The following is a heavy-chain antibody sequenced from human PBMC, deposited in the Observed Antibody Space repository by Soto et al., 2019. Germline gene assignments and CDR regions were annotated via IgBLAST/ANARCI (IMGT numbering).Heavy chain of an antibody. D-gene: IGHD3-10*01. V-gene: IGHV3-23*01. CDR2: ISPNGQGI. J-gene: IGHJ4*02. CDR1: GFTLGRYG. Sequence: HPGGSLRLSCAASGFTLGRYGMSWVRQAPGKGLEWVSAISPNGQGINYADSVRGRFTITRDVSMNTVFLHMDSLRDEDTAVYFCARDRDYPRDYLHYWGQGTLVTVSS. CDR3: ARDRDYPRDYLHY.